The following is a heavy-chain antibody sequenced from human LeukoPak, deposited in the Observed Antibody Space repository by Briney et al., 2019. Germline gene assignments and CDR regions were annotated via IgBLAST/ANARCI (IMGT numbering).Heavy chain of an antibody. Sequence: GGSLRLSCAASAFTFSNFWITWARQSAGKWPECFATIMQDGGDKWYVDSVKGRFTISRDNAKNSLYMQIQRLRAEATALYYCARYFDNIGYSWRRFHYWGQGALVTVSS. CDR1: AFTFSNFW. CDR3: ARYFDNIGYSWRRFHY. CDR2: IMQDGGDK. J-gene: IGHJ4*02. V-gene: IGHV3-7*01. D-gene: IGHD3-22*01.